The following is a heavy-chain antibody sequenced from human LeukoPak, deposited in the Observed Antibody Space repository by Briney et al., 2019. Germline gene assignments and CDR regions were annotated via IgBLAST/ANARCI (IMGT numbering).Heavy chain of an antibody. D-gene: IGHD2-15*01. CDR2: IIPIFGTA. Sequence: SVKVSCKASGGTFSSYAISWVRQAPGQGLEWMGGIIPIFGTANYAQKFQGRVTITTDESTSTAYMELSSLRSKDTAVYYCARVEGCSGGSCYSSSWFDPWGQGTLVTVSS. J-gene: IGHJ5*02. CDR3: ARVEGCSGGSCYSSSWFDP. CDR1: GGTFSSYA. V-gene: IGHV1-69*05.